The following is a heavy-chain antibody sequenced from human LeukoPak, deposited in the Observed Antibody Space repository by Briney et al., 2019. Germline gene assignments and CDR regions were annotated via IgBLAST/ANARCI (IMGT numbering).Heavy chain of an antibody. D-gene: IGHD6-19*01. V-gene: IGHV1-2*02. CDR2: INPKSGAA. CDR3: ARGAEAETSPLDF. Sequence: GGSLRLSCAASGYIFSDYYMHWVRQAPGQGPEWLGWINPKSGAADYAQQFRGRVTMTRDTSINTDYMEMQRVTSDDTAVYFCARGAEAETSPLDFWGQGTLVIVS. CDR1: GYIFSDYY. J-gene: IGHJ4*02.